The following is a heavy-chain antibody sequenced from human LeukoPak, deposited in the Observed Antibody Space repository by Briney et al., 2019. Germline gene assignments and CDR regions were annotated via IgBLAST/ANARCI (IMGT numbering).Heavy chain of an antibody. CDR3: ARNGGNSDFDY. CDR1: GFIFSDYN. Sequence: PGGSLRLSCAASGFIFSDYNMNWVRQPPGKGLEWIGEIYHSGSTNYNPSLKSRVTMLLDKSKNQFSLKLSSVTAADTAVYYCARNGGNSDFDYWGQGTLVTVSS. D-gene: IGHD4-23*01. CDR2: IYHSGST. V-gene: IGHV4-34*08. J-gene: IGHJ4*02.